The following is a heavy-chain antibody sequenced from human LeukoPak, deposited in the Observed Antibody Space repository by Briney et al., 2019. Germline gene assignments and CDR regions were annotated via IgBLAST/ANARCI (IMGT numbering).Heavy chain of an antibody. J-gene: IGHJ4*02. CDR3: ARRDVDYGDYDDC. CDR1: GYRFTSYW. CDR2: IYPGDSDT. V-gene: IGHV5-51*01. Sequence: GESLEISCKGSGYRFTSYWIGWVRPLPGKGLEWMGIIYPGDSDTRYSPSFQGQVTISADKSISTAYLQWSSLKASDTAMYYCARRDVDYGDYDDCWGQGTLVTVSS. D-gene: IGHD4-17*01.